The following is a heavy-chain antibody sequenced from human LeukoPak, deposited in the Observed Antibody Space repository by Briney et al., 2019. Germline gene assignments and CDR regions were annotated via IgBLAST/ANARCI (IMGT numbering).Heavy chain of an antibody. CDR1: GGSISSRY. CDR3: ARELSSFLTGNWFDL. J-gene: IGHJ5*02. D-gene: IGHD1-26*01. Sequence: PSETLSLTCTVSGGSISSRYWSWIRQPPGKGLEWIGYIYYSGSTNYNPSLKSRVTISVDTSKNQFSLKLSAVTAADTAVYYCARELSSFLTGNWFDLWGQGTLVTVSS. CDR2: IYYSGST. V-gene: IGHV4-59*11.